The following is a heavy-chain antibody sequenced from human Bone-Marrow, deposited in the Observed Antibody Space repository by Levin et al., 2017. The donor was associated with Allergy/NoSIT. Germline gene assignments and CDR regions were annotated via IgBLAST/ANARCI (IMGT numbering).Heavy chain of an antibody. CDR2: IFYTGGT. Sequence: SETLSLTCTASGGSLSDNYWTWIRQPPGKGLEWIGHIFYTGGTDYNPSLESRVTISIDTSKNQFSLRVRSVTAADTAVYHCARGHHVLRFWSQGTLVTVSS. CDR3: ARGHHVLRF. D-gene: IGHD3-10*02. J-gene: IGHJ4*02. V-gene: IGHV4-59*01. CDR1: GGSLSDNY.